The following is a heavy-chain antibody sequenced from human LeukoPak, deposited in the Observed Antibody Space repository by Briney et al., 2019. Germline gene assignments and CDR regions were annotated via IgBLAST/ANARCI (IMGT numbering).Heavy chain of an antibody. CDR2: INPKSGGT. Sequence: ASVKVSCKASGYTFTSYGISWVRQAPGQGLEWMGRINPKSGGTSFAQKFQGRVTMTRDTSISTAYMDLSRLRSDDTAVYYCARLLGDFEYWGQGTLVTVSS. CDR1: GYTFTSYG. CDR3: ARLLGDFEY. J-gene: IGHJ4*02. D-gene: IGHD3-16*01. V-gene: IGHV1-2*06.